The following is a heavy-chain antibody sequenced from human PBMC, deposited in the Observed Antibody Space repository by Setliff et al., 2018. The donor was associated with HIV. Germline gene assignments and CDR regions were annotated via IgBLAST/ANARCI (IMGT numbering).Heavy chain of an antibody. D-gene: IGHD3-22*01. CDR3: AKDRYYDSSGSPFDY. Sequence: SETLSLTCTVSGGSISSYYWSWIRQPPGKGLEWIGYIYYSGSTNYNPSLKSRVTISVDNSKNTLYLQMNSLGAEDTAVYYCAKDRYYDSSGSPFDYWGQGTLVTVSS. CDR1: GGSISSYY. CDR2: IYYSGST. J-gene: IGHJ4*02. V-gene: IGHV4-59*01.